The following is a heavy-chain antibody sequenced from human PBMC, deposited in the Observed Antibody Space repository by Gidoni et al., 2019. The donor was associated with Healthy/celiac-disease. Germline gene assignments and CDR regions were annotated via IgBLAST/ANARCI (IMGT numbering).Heavy chain of an antibody. CDR2: IYHSGST. J-gene: IGHJ4*02. CDR3: ASVGYCSGGSCAFDY. V-gene: IGHV4-38-2*01. Sequence: PGLVKPSETLSLTCAVSGYSISSGYYWGWIRQPPGKGLEWIGSIYHSGSTYYNPSLKSRVPISVDTSKSQFSRKLSSVTAADTAVYYCASVGYCSGGSCAFDYWGQGTLVTVSS. CDR1: GYSISSGYY. D-gene: IGHD2-15*01.